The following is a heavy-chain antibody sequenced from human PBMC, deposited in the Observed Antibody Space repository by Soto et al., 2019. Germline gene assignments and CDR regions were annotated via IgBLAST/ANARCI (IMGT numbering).Heavy chain of an antibody. J-gene: IGHJ4*02. Sequence: QVQLVQSGAEVKKPESSVKVSCKAPGGTFSTYAISWVRQAPGQGLEWMGGIIPMFGTANSAQRFQDRVTITAAESTNTVYMELSSLSSEDTAVYFCASGIQLWLRRINDGYSGWGQGTLVTVSS. V-gene: IGHV1-69*12. CDR1: GGTFSTYA. D-gene: IGHD5-18*01. CDR2: IIPMFGTA. CDR3: ASGIQLWLRRINDGYSG.